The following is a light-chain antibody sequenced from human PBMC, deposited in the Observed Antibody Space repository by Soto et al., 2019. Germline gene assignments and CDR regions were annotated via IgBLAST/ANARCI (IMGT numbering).Light chain of an antibody. V-gene: IGKV1-5*03. CDR3: QQYNSYSVA. CDR2: KAS. Sequence: DIQMTQSPSTLLASVGDRVTITCRASQSISSWLAWYQQKPGKAPKLLIYKASSLESGVPSRFSGSGSGTEFTLTISSLQPDDFATYYCQQYNSYSVAFGQGTKVEIK. CDR1: QSISSW. J-gene: IGKJ1*01.